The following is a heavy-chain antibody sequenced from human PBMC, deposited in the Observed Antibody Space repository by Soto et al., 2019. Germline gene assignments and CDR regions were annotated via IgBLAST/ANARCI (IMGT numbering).Heavy chain of an antibody. CDR2: INHSGST. D-gene: IGHD3-9*01. V-gene: IGHV4-34*01. CDR1: GGSFSGYY. J-gene: IGHJ4*02. CDR3: ARGRYFDWLVDY. Sequence: PSETLSLTCAVYGGSFSGYYWSWIRQPPGKGLEWTGEINHSGSTNYNPSLKSRVTISVDTSKNQFSLKLSSVTAADTAVYYCARGRYFDWLVDYWGQGTLVTFSS.